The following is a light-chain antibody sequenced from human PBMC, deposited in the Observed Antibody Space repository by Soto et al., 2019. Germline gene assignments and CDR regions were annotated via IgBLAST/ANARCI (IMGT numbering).Light chain of an antibody. CDR1: QSISSW. Sequence: DIQMTQSPSTLSASVGDRVTITCRASQSISSWLAWYQQKPGKAPTLLIYKASSLESGVPSRFSGSGSGTEFTLTISSLQPDDFATYYRQQYDNYWTFGQGTKVEIK. CDR3: QQYDNYWT. CDR2: KAS. V-gene: IGKV1-5*03. J-gene: IGKJ1*01.